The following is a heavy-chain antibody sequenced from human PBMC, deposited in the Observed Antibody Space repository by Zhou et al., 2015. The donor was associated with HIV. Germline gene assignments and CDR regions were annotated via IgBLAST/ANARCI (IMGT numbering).Heavy chain of an antibody. CDR2: IIPIFGTA. D-gene: IGHD3-10*01. CDR1: GGTFSSYA. Sequence: QVQLVQSGAEVKKPGSSVKVSCKASGGTFSSYAISWVRQAPGQGLEWMGGIIPIFGTANYAQKFQGRVTITADESTSTAYMELSSLRSEDTAVYYCARSRPDYYGSGSYYNPRYWYFDLWGRGTLVTVSS. V-gene: IGHV1-69*01. J-gene: IGHJ2*01. CDR3: ARSRPDYYGSGSYYNPRYWYFDL.